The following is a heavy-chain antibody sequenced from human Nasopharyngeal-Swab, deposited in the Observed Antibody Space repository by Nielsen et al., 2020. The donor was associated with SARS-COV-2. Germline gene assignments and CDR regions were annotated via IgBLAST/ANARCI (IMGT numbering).Heavy chain of an antibody. CDR2: ISYGGGDE. D-gene: IGHD3-9*01. V-gene: IGHV3-30*04. CDR3: ARSYNPGGFGWLLSND. Sequence: GESLKISCEASGFTFSSYPMQWVRRAPGKGLEWVSVISYGGGDEHYADSVKGRFTISRDNSKNTLYLQMNSLTVDDTAVYYCARSYNPGGFGWLLSNDWGQGTLVTVSP. J-gene: IGHJ4*02. CDR1: GFTFSSYP.